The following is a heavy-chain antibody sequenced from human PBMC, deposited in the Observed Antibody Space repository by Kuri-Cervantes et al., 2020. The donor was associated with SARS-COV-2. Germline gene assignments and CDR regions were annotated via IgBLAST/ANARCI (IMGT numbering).Heavy chain of an antibody. CDR3: ARTCLVTIFGDAFDI. V-gene: IGHV4-4*07. CDR2: IYTSGST. Sequence: SETLSLTCTVSGGSISSYYWSWIRQPAGKGLEWIGRIYTSGSTNYNPSLKSRVTMSVDTSKNQFSLKLSSVTAADTAVYYCARTCLVTIFGDAFDIWGQGTMVTVSS. CDR1: GGSISSYY. J-gene: IGHJ3*02. D-gene: IGHD3-3*01.